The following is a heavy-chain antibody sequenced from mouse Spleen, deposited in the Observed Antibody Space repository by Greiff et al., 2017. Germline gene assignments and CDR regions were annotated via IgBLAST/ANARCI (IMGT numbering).Heavy chain of an antibody. CDR3: ARGSFYYGSSFDY. CDR2: IDPSDSYT. Sequence: QVQLQQSGAELVMPGASVKLSCKASGYTFTSYWMHWVKQRPGQGLEWIGEIDPSDSYTNYNQKFKGKATLTVDKSSSTAYMQLSSLTSEDSAVYYCARGSFYYGSSFDYWGQGTTLTVSS. V-gene: IGHV1-69*01. D-gene: IGHD1-1*01. J-gene: IGHJ2*01. CDR1: GYTFTSYW.